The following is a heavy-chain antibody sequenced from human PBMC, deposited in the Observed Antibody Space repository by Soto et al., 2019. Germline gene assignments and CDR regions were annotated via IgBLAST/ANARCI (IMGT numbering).Heavy chain of an antibody. CDR3: AGGSSGWHPRLDY. J-gene: IGHJ4*02. Sequence: QVQLQESGPGLVKPSETLSLNCTVSGGPISSYYWSWIRQSPGKGLEWIGYIYYSGSTNYNPSLTXRXSLSVDTSKNKFSPELSSVTAEDPDVYYCAGGSSGWHPRLDYWGQGTLVTVSS. V-gene: IGHV4-59*01. D-gene: IGHD6-19*01. CDR1: GGPISSYY. CDR2: IYYSGST.